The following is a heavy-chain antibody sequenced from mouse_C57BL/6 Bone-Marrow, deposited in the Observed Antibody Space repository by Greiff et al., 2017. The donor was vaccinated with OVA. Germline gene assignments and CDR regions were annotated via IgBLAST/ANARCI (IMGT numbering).Heavy chain of an antibody. D-gene: IGHD1-1*01. J-gene: IGHJ3*01. CDR3: ARHNFGSTTSAWFAY. V-gene: IGHV5-6*01. CDR2: ISSGGSYT. CDR1: GFTFSSYG. Sequence: EVMLVESGGDLVKPGGSLKLSCAASGFTFSSYGMSWVRQTPDKRLEWVATISSGGSYTYYPDSVKGRFTISRDNAKNTLYLQMSSLKSEDTAMYYCARHNFGSTTSAWFAYWGQGTLVTVSA.